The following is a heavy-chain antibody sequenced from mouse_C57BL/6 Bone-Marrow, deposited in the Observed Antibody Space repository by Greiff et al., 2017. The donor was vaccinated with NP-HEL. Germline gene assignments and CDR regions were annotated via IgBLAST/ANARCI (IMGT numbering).Heavy chain of an antibody. D-gene: IGHD1-1*01. CDR3: AREDYGSHWYFDV. CDR1: GYTFTSYW. CDR2: LDPSDSYT. J-gene: IGHJ1*03. V-gene: IGHV1-69*01. Sequence: QVQLQQPGAELVMPGASVKLSCKASGYTFTSYWMHWVKQRPGQGLEWIGELDPSDSYTNYNQKFKGKSTLTVDKSSSTAYMQLSSLTSEDSAVYYCAREDYGSHWYFDVWGTGTTVTVSS.